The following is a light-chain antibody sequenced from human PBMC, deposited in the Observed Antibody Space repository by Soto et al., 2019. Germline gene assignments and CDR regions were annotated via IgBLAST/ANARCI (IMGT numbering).Light chain of an antibody. Sequence: QSALTQPPSVSGSPGQSVTISCTGISSDIGSYNRVSWYQQPPGTAPKLMIYEVNNRPSGVPDRFSGSTSGNTASLTISGLQAEDEADYYCSLYTSSSTYVFGTGTKLTVL. J-gene: IGLJ1*01. CDR1: SSDIGSYNR. CDR2: EVN. V-gene: IGLV2-18*01. CDR3: SLYTSSSTYV.